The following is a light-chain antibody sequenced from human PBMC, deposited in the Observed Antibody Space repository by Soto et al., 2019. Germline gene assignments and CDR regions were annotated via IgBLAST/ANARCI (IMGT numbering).Light chain of an antibody. CDR3: SSYTSSPYV. V-gene: IGLV2-14*01. J-gene: IGLJ1*01. CDR2: EVS. CDR1: SSDVGGYNY. Sequence: QSALTQPASVSGSPGQSITISCTGTSSDVGGYNYVSWYQQHPGKAPKLMIYEVSNRPSGVSNRFSGSKSGNTASLTIPGLQAEDEADYYCSSYTSSPYVFGTGTKVAVL.